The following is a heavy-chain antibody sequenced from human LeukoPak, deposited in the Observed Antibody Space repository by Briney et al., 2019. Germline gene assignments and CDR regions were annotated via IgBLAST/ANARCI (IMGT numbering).Heavy chain of an antibody. CDR1: GFTFSNSA. Sequence: GGSLRLSCAAAGFTFSNSAMSWVRQAPGKWLEWVSTLSGVGITTYYAVSVKGRFTISRDNSKITLYLQMNSLRAEDTAVYYCAKGIYSSGWSYFDYWGHGTLVTVSS. CDR3: AKGIYSSGWSYFDY. CDR2: LSGVGITT. V-gene: IGHV3-23*01. J-gene: IGHJ4*01. D-gene: IGHD6-19*01.